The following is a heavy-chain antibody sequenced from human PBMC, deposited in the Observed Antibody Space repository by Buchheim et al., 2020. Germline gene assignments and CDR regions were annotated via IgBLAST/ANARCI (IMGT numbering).Heavy chain of an antibody. J-gene: IGHJ6*02. CDR3: ARDWGGYDYYYYYGMDV. Sequence: QVQLVQSGAEVKKPGASVKVSCKASGYTFTGYYMHWVRQAPGQGLEWMGWINPNSGGTNYAQKFQGWVTMTRDTSTSTVYMELSSLRSEDTAVYYCARDWGGYDYYYYYGMDVWGQGTT. CDR1: GYTFTGYY. CDR2: INPNSGGT. V-gene: IGHV1-2*04. D-gene: IGHD5-12*01.